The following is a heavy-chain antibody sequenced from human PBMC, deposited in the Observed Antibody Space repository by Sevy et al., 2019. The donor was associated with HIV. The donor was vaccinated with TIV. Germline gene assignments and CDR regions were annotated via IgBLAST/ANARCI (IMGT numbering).Heavy chain of an antibody. Sequence: GGSLRLSCAASGFTFSTYWMSWVRQAPGKGLEWVANIKKDGSEKYYVDSVKGRFTISRHNAKTSLYLQMNSLRVEDTALYYCARDCSSTSCLWGLDVWGQGTSVTVSS. CDR2: IKKDGSEK. D-gene: IGHD2-2*01. V-gene: IGHV3-7*01. CDR3: ARDCSSTSCLWGLDV. CDR1: GFTFSTYW. J-gene: IGHJ6*02.